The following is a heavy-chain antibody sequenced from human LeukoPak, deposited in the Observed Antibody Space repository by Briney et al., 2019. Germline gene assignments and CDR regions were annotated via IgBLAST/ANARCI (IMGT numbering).Heavy chain of an antibody. CDR1: GFTFSSYG. CDR2: IRYDGSSK. CDR3: ARGPTRGSWPGQADY. V-gene: IGHV3-30*02. D-gene: IGHD3-10*01. Sequence: GGSLRLSCAASGFTFSSYGMHWVRQAPGKGLEWVAVIRYDGSSKYYAGSVKGRFTISRDSSKNTLYLQMNSLSTEDTALYYCARGPTRGSWPGQADYWGQGTLVTISS. J-gene: IGHJ4*02.